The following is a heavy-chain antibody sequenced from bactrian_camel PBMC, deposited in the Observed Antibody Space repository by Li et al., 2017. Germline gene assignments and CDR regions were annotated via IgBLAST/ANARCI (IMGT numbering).Heavy chain of an antibody. V-gene: IGHV3S53*01. J-gene: IGHJ4*01. Sequence: HVQLVESGGGSVQAGGSLRLSCAVSGYVYSTKCMGWFRQAPGKRREGVAAIDSDGRTSYADSVKGRFTISQDNAKNTLYLQMNSLKPEDTAMYHCAAVPRGKSCGVWIPPPNYWGQGRGTQVTVS. D-gene: IGHD3*01. CDR2: IDSDGRT. CDR1: GYVYSTKC.